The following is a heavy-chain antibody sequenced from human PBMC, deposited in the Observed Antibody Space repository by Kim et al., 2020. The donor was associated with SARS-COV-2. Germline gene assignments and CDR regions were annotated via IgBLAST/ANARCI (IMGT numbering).Heavy chain of an antibody. CDR2: ISNDEKHK. Sequence: GGSLRLSCVASGFTFTAYGMHWVRQAPGKGLEWVSVISNDEKHKHYVDSVKGRFTVSRDNSRNVIYLQMNSLTPEDTAVYYCAKEANPFNPFDYWGQGTLVTVSS. J-gene: IGHJ4*02. CDR3: AKEANPFNPFDY. V-gene: IGHV3-30*18. CDR1: GFTFTAYG.